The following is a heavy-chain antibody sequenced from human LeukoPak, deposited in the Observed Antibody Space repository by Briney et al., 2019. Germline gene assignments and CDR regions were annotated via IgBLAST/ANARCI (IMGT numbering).Heavy chain of an antibody. Sequence: GGSLRLSCAASGFTFSSYGMSWVRQAPGKGLEWVSAISGSGGSTYYADSVKGRFTISRDNSKNTLYLQMNSLRAEDTAVYYCARDGGYYDYVWGSYRYYYYMDVWGKGTTVTVSS. V-gene: IGHV3-23*01. CDR1: GFTFSSYG. J-gene: IGHJ6*03. CDR3: ARDGGYYDYVWGSYRYYYYMDV. D-gene: IGHD3-16*02. CDR2: ISGSGGST.